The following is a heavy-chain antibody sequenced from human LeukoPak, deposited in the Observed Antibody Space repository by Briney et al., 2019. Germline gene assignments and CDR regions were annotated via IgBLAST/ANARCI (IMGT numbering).Heavy chain of an antibody. Sequence: GGSLRLSCAASGFTFSSYGMSWVRQAPGKGLEWVSAISGSGGSTYYADSVKGRFTISRVNSKNTLYLQMNSLRAEDTAVYYCAKDFSGYSYGEGNFDYWGQGTLVTVSS. CDR1: GFTFSSYG. CDR2: ISGSGGST. CDR3: AKDFSGYSYGEGNFDY. J-gene: IGHJ4*02. D-gene: IGHD5-18*01. V-gene: IGHV3-23*01.